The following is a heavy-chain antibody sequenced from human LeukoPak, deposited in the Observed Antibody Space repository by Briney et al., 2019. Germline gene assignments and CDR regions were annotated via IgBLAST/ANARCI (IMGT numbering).Heavy chain of an antibody. Sequence: ASVKVSCKASGYTFASYAMNWVRQAPGQGLEWMGWINTNTGNPTYAQGFTGRFVFSLDTSVSTAYLQVSSLKAEDTAVYYCARSYSSSWYDEYYYYYYMDVWGKGTTVTVSS. D-gene: IGHD6-13*01. J-gene: IGHJ6*03. CDR1: GYTFASYA. CDR3: ARSYSSSWYDEYYYYYYMDV. CDR2: INTNTGNP. V-gene: IGHV7-4-1*02.